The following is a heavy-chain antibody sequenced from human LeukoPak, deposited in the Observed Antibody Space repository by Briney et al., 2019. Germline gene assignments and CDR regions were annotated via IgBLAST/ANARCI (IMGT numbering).Heavy chain of an antibody. V-gene: IGHV1-69*05. CDR1: GGTFSSYA. D-gene: IGHD3-22*01. CDR3: ARVLSDSSGYHTAYYFDY. CDR2: IIAIFGTA. Sequence: SVKVSCKASGGTFSSYAISWVRQAPEQGLEWMGRIIAIFGTANYAQKFQGRVTPTTDESTSTAYMELSSLRAAGTAVYYWARVLSDSSGYHTAYYFDYGGQGTLGTVSP. J-gene: IGHJ4*02.